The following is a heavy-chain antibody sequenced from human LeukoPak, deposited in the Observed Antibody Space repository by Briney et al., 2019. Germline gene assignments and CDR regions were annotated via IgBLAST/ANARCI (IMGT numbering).Heavy chain of an antibody. J-gene: IGHJ4*02. CDR2: INPNSGGT. Sequence: ASVKVSCKASGYTFTGYYMHWVRQAPGQGLEWMGWINPNSGGTNYAQKFQGRVTMTRDTSISKAYMELSRLRSDDTAVYYCAREGGVVRGVSDQLDYWGQGTLVTVSS. V-gene: IGHV1-2*02. CDR1: GYTFTGYY. CDR3: AREGGVVRGVSDQLDY. D-gene: IGHD3-10*01.